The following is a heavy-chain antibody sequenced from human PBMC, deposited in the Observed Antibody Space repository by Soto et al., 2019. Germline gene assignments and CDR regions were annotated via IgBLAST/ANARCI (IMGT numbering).Heavy chain of an antibody. Sequence: ASVKVSCKASGYTFTSYAIHWVRQAPGQRLEWMGWINAGNGNTKYSQKFQDRVTITRDTSASTAYMELSSLRSEDTAVYYCTTNYYDSSGYDNWFDPWGQGTLVTVSS. CDR1: GYTFTSYA. CDR3: TTNYYDSSGYDNWFDP. D-gene: IGHD3-22*01. J-gene: IGHJ5*02. V-gene: IGHV1-3*01. CDR2: INAGNGNT.